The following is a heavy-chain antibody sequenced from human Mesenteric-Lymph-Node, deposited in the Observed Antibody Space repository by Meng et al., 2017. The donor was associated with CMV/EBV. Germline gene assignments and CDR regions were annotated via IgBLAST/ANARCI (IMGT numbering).Heavy chain of an antibody. CDR1: ISSSSYY. Sequence: ISSSSYYWGWIRQPPGQGLEWIGSIYYSGSTYYNPSLKSRVTISVDTSKNQFSLKLSSVTAADTAVYYCARLRRDGYNYLQHNWFDPWGQGTLVTVSS. V-gene: IGHV4-39*07. CDR3: ARLRRDGYNYLQHNWFDP. D-gene: IGHD5-24*01. CDR2: IYYSGST. J-gene: IGHJ5*02.